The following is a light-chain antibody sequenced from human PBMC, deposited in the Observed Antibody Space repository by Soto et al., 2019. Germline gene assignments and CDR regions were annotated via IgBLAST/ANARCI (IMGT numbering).Light chain of an antibody. CDR1: SSDVGAYDY. V-gene: IGLV2-14*01. J-gene: IGLJ1*01. CDR2: DVT. Sequence: QSALTQPASVSGSPGQSITLSCTGTSSDVGAYDYVSWYQQHPGKAPKLMIYDVTNRPSGVSNRFSGSKSGNTASLTISGLQAEDEADYYCYSYTGSSTLYVFGTGTKLTVL. CDR3: YSYTGSSTLYV.